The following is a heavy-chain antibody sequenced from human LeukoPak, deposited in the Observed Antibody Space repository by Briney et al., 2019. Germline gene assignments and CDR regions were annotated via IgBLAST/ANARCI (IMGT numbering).Heavy chain of an antibody. J-gene: IGHJ4*02. CDR3: AHRRSGYNWNHGDFDY. Sequence: SGPTLVNPTQTLTQTCSFSGFSLTTSGVGVGWIRQSPGKALEWLAVIYWDDDKRYSPSLKTRLAIMKDTSNNQVVLIMTNMDPVDTATYYCAHRRSGYNWNHGDFDYWGQGNLVTVSS. V-gene: IGHV2-5*02. CDR2: IYWDDDK. CDR1: GFSLTTSGVG. D-gene: IGHD1-14*01.